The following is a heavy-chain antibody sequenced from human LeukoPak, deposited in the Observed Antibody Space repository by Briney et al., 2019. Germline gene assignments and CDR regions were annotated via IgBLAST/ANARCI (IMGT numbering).Heavy chain of an antibody. Sequence: GGSLRLSCAASGFTFDDYAMHWAPHAPGKGLEWVLGICVNSGSIGYADSVKVRFTISRDNDKNSLYLQMNSLRAEDTALYYCAKAVTIFGVVMRDAFDIWGQGTMVTVSS. CDR1: GFTFDDYA. CDR2: ICVNSGSI. V-gene: IGHV3-9*01. D-gene: IGHD3-3*01. J-gene: IGHJ3*02. CDR3: AKAVTIFGVVMRDAFDI.